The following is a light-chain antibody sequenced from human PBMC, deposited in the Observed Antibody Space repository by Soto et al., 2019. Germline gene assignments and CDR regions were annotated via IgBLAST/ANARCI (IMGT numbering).Light chain of an antibody. V-gene: IGLV2-14*01. Sequence: QSVLTQPASVCGSPGQSITISCTGTSSDVGGYNYVSWYQQHPGKAPKLMIYDVSNRPSGVSNRFSGSKSGNTASLTISGLQAEDEADYYCSSYTSSSTVVFGTGTKVTVL. J-gene: IGLJ1*01. CDR1: SSDVGGYNY. CDR3: SSYTSSSTVV. CDR2: DVS.